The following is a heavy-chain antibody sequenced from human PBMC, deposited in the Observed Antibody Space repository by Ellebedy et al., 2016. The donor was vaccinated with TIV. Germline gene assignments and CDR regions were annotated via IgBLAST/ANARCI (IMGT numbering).Heavy chain of an antibody. CDR2: IRGSDGST. CDR1: GFTFGSSA. Sequence: GGSLRLSXAASGFTFGSSAMSWVRQAPGKGLEWVSSIRGSDGSTHYADSVKGRFTISRDDSKNTLYLQMNTLRSEDTAVYFCARGSSSRGYFDSWGQGTLVTVSS. D-gene: IGHD6-13*01. J-gene: IGHJ4*02. V-gene: IGHV3-23*01. CDR3: ARGSSSRGYFDS.